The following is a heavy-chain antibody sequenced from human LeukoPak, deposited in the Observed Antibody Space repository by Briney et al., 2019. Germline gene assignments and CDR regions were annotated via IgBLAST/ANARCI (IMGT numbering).Heavy chain of an antibody. CDR2: IYSSGST. CDR1: GGSISSSSHY. CDR3: GSGLTDS. D-gene: IGHD3-10*01. Sequence: SETLSLTCTVSGGSISSSSHYWGWIRQPPGKGLEWIGTIYSSGSTYYNPSLKSRVTISSDTSKNQFSLKLSSVTAADTAVYYCGSGLTDSWGQGILVTVSS. V-gene: IGHV4-39*01. J-gene: IGHJ4*02.